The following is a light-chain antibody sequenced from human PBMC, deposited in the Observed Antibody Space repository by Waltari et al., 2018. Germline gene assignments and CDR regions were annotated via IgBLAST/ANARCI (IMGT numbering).Light chain of an antibody. CDR1: QSISSY. Sequence: DIQMTQSPSSLSASVGDRVTITCRPSQSISSYLNWYQQKPGKAPKLLIYAASSLQSGVPSRFSGSGSGTDFTLTISSLQPEDFATYYCQQRYSTPYTFGQGTELDIK. V-gene: IGKV1-39*01. CDR2: AAS. CDR3: QQRYSTPYT. J-gene: IGKJ2*01.